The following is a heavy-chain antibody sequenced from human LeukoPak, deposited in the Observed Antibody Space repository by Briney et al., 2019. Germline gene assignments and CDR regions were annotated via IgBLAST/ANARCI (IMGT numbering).Heavy chain of an antibody. D-gene: IGHD3-3*01. V-gene: IGHV4-59*01. Sequence: PSETLSLTCTVSGDSIRDYSWSWIRQPPGKGLEWIGQVYDGGANYNPSLKSRVTMSLDTSKRHISLRLNSVTAADTAFYYCARDFYDMSGFEGYLNLWGRGALVTVSS. J-gene: IGHJ2*01. CDR2: VYDGGA. CDR1: GDSIRDYS. CDR3: ARDFYDMSGFEGYLNL.